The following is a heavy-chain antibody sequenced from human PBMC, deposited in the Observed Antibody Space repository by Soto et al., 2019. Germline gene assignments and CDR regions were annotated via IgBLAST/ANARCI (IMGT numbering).Heavy chain of an antibody. V-gene: IGHV3-23*01. D-gene: IGHD2-2*01. Sequence: EVQLLESGGGLVQPGGSLRLSCAASGFTFSSYAMSWVRQAPGKGLEWVSAISGSGGSTYYADSVKGRFTISRDNSKNTLYLQMNSLRAEDTAVYYCAKVRVIVVVPDKTDWGQGTLVTVST. CDR3: AKVRVIVVVPDKTD. CDR1: GFTFSSYA. J-gene: IGHJ4*02. CDR2: ISGSGGST.